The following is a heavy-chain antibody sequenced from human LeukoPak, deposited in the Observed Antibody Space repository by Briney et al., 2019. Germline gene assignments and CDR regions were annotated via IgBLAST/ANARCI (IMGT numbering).Heavy chain of an antibody. J-gene: IGHJ4*02. CDR2: INHSGST. V-gene: IGHV4-34*01. Sequence: SETLSLTCAVYGGSFSGYYWSWIRQPPGKGLEWIGEINHSGSTNYNPSLKSRVTISVDTSKNQFSLKLSSVTAADTAVYYCARGPRTKARRIAAGSSDYWGQGTLVTVPS. CDR3: ARGPRTKARRIAAGSSDY. CDR1: GGSFSGYY. D-gene: IGHD6-6*01.